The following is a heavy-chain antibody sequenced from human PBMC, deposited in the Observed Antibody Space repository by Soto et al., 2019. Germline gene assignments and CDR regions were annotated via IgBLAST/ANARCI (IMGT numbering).Heavy chain of an antibody. V-gene: IGHV3-7*01. CDR2: IKPDESEK. D-gene: IGHD5-12*01. J-gene: IGHJ4*02. Sequence: PGWSLRLSCTSSVFTFTDSWMTRVRQAPGKGLEWVARIKPDESEKKYADSVKGRFTISRDNAKNSLYLQMNSLRAEDTAVYYCARVVGATGFDYWGQGTLVTFSS. CDR3: ARVVGATGFDY. CDR1: VFTFTDSW.